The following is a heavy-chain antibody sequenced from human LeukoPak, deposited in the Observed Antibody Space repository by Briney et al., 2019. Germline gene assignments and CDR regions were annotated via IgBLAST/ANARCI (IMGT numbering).Heavy chain of an antibody. V-gene: IGHV3-21*01. J-gene: IGHJ4*02. CDR1: GFTFSSYS. CDR3: GRAPESNY. Sequence: GGSLRLSCAASGFTFSSYSMNWVRQAPGKGLEWVSSISSSSGYISYADSAKGRFTISRDNAKKSLYLQMNSMRAEDTAVCYCGRAPESNYWGQGTLVTVSS. CDR2: ISSSSGYI.